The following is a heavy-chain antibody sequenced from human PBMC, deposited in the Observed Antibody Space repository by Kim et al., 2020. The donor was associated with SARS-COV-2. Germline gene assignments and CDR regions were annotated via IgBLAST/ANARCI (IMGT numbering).Heavy chain of an antibody. CDR1: GFTFGDYA. CDR3: TRETPRSYNY. CDR2: TRSKAYGGTT. J-gene: IGHJ4*02. D-gene: IGHD2-15*01. V-gene: IGHV3-49*04. Sequence: GGSLRLSCTTSGFTFGDYAMSWVRQAPGKWLEWVGVTRSKAYGGTTECAASVKGRFTISRADSKSIAYLHMNSLKTEDTAVYYCTRETPRSYNYWGQGTL.